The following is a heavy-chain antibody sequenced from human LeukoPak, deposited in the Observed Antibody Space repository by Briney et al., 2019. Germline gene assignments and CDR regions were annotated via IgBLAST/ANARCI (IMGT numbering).Heavy chain of an antibody. J-gene: IGHJ6*03. V-gene: IGHV1-69*02. Sequence: ASVKVSCKASGGTFGSYTISWVRQAPGQGLEWMGRIIPILGIANYAQKFQGRVTITADKSTSTAYMELSSLRSEDTAVYYCAGTYYDFWSGYNPDYYYYYMDVWGKGTTVTVSS. CDR1: GGTFGSYT. D-gene: IGHD3-3*01. CDR3: AGTYYDFWSGYNPDYYYYYMDV. CDR2: IIPILGIA.